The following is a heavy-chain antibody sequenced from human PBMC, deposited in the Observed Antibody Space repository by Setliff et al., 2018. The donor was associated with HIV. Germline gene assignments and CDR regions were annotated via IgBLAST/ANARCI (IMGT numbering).Heavy chain of an antibody. V-gene: IGHV1-3*01. CDR1: GYTFTSYA. CDR2: INAGNGNT. CDR3: ARVRVGATPLDY. Sequence: ASVKVSCKASGYTFTSYAMHWVRQAPGQRLEWMGWINAGNGNTKYSQKFQGRVTINRDTSVSTAYMELSSLRSEDTAVYYCARVRVGATPLDYWGQGTLVTVSS. D-gene: IGHD1-26*01. J-gene: IGHJ4*02.